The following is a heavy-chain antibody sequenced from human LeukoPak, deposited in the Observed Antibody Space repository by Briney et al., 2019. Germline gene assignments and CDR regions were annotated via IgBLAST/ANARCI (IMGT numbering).Heavy chain of an antibody. J-gene: IGHJ6*03. V-gene: IGHV3-21*01. Sequence: PGGSLRLSCAGSGFSLSSHSMNWVRQAPGKGLEWVSSISSSSSYIYYADSVKGRFTISRDNAKNSLYLQMNSLRAEDTAVYYCARVRSGPYMDVWGKGTTVTVSS. D-gene: IGHD2-15*01. CDR3: ARVRSGPYMDV. CDR2: ISSSSSYI. CDR1: GFSLSSHS.